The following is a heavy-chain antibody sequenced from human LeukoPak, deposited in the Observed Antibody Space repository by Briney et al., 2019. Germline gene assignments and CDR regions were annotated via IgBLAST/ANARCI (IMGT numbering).Heavy chain of an antibody. CDR2: IYSGGGT. CDR1: GFTVSSNY. J-gene: IGHJ4*02. CDR3: VRRAGGYSHPYDY. Sequence: PGGSLRLSCAVSGFTVSSNYMSWVRQAPGKGLEWVSLIYSGGGTYYADSVRGRFTISRDDSKHTLYLQMNSLRAEDTAVYYCVRRAGGYSHPYDYWGQGTLVTVSS. D-gene: IGHD4-23*01. V-gene: IGHV3-53*01.